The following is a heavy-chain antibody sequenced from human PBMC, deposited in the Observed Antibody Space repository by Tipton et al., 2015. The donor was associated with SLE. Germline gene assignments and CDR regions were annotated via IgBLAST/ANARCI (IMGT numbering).Heavy chain of an antibody. V-gene: IGHV3-48*03. CDR2: ISGSGNTI. CDR1: GLMFSDYE. D-gene: IGHD6-19*01. CDR3: ARAVGGWSEYFQH. J-gene: IGHJ1*01. Sequence: SLRLSCAASGLMFSDYEMNWVRQAPGKGLEWISYISGSGNTIYDADSVKGRFTISRDNAKNSLYLQMNSLRAEDTAVYYCARAVGGWSEYFQHWGQGTLVTVSS.